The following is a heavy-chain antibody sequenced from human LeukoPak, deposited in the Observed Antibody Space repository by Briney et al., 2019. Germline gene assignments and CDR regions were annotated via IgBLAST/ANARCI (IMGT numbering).Heavy chain of an antibody. CDR2: IWYDGSNK. J-gene: IGHJ3*02. D-gene: IGHD4-17*01. Sequence: PGRSLRLSCAASEFTFSSYGMHWVRQAPGKGLEWVAVIWYDGSNKYYADSVKGRFTISRDNAKDSLYLQMNSLRAEDTAVYYCARVPSPLNYGEASDAFDIWGQGTMVTVSS. CDR3: ARVPSPLNYGEASDAFDI. CDR1: EFTFSSYG. V-gene: IGHV3-33*01.